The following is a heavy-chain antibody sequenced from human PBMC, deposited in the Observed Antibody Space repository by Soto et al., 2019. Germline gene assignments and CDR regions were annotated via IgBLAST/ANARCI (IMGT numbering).Heavy chain of an antibody. CDR2: IKSKTDGGTT. CDR1: GFTFSNAW. J-gene: IGHJ4*02. D-gene: IGHD5-18*01. CDR3: TTVQGYSYGYFFDY. V-gene: IGHV3-15*07. Sequence: GGSLRLSCAASGFTFSNAWMNWVRQAPGKGLEWVGRIKSKTDGGTTDYAAPVKGRFTISRDDSKNTLYLQMNSLKTEDTAVYYCTTVQGYSYGYFFDYWGQGTLVTVSS.